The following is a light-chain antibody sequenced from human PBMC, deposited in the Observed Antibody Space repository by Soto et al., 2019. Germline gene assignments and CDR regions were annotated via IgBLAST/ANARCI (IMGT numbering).Light chain of an antibody. CDR3: QQNNNWPLIT. Sequence: EIVMTQSPATLSVSPGERATLSCRASQSVSSNLAWYQQKPGQAPRLVIYGASTRATGIPARFSGSGSGTEFTLTISSLQSEDFAVYYCQQNNNWPLITFGQGTRLEIK. V-gene: IGKV3-15*01. CDR2: GAS. CDR1: QSVSSN. J-gene: IGKJ5*01.